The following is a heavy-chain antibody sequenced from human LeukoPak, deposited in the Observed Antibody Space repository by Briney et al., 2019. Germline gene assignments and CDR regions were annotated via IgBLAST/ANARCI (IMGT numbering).Heavy chain of an antibody. Sequence: ASVKVSCKASGYTLISYAISWVRQAPGQGLEWMGWITAYNGYTTYAQKLQGRVTMTTDTSTNTAYMELRSVKSDDTSVYYCARGDCSGGSWYLPECLQHWGQGTLVTVSS. CDR2: ITAYNGYT. CDR1: GYTLISYA. J-gene: IGHJ1*01. V-gene: IGHV1-18*01. CDR3: ARGDCSGGSWYLPECLQH. D-gene: IGHD2-15*01.